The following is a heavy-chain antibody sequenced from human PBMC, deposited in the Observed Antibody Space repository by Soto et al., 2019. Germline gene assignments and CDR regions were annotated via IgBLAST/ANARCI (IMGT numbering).Heavy chain of an antibody. Sequence: GGSLRLSCAASGFTFDDYTMHWVRQAPGKGLEWVSLISWDGGSTYYADSVKGRFTISRDNSKNSLYLQMNSLRTEDTALYYCAKGQRGYSYDTPVYYYYGMDVWGQGTTVTVS. CDR1: GFTFDDYT. J-gene: IGHJ6*02. CDR3: AKGQRGYSYDTPVYYYYGMDV. D-gene: IGHD5-18*01. V-gene: IGHV3-43*01. CDR2: ISWDGGST.